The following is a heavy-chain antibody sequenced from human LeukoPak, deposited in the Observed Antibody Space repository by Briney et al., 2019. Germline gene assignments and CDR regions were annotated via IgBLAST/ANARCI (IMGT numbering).Heavy chain of an antibody. CDR3: ARDTYQPGLIDC. V-gene: IGHV3-21*05. CDR2: INDVSSDI. J-gene: IGHJ4*02. CDR1: EFTFSLYA. Sequence: PGGSLRLSCAASEFTFSLYAMNWVRQAPGKGLEWVSYINDVSSDIHYADSVKGRFTISRDNAKNTLYLQMNSLRAEETAVYYCARDTYQPGLIDCWGQGTLVTVSS. D-gene: IGHD2-2*01.